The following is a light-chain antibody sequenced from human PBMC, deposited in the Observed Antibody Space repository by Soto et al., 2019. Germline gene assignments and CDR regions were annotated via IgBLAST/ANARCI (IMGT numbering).Light chain of an antibody. CDR3: SSYAGSNNLG. CDR1: SSDLGGYNY. Sequence: QSALTQPPSASGSPGKSVTISCTGTSSDLGGYNYVSWYQQHPGKAPKLMIFEVNKRPSGVPDRFSGSKSGNTASLTVSGLQAEVEADYYGSSYAGSNNLGFGGGTKLTFL. CDR2: EVN. V-gene: IGLV2-8*01. J-gene: IGLJ2*01.